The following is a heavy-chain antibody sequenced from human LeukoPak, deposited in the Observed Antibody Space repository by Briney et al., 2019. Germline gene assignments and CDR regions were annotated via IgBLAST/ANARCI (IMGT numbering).Heavy chain of an antibody. D-gene: IGHD5-12*01. Sequence: GGSLRLSCAASGFTFSNAWMSWVRQAPGKGLEWVGRIKSKSDGETTDCAAPVKGRFTISRDDSKSTLYLQMNSLKTEDTAVYYCTTVGYGYYFDYWGQGTLVTVSS. CDR2: IKSKSDGETT. J-gene: IGHJ4*02. CDR3: TTVGYGYYFDY. CDR1: GFTFSNAW. V-gene: IGHV3-15*01.